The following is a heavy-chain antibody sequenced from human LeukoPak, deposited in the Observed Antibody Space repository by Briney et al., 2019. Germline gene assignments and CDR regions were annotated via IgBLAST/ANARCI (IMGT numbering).Heavy chain of an antibody. Sequence: SETLSLTYTVCGGAISGYYWGWIRQPPGKGLEWIGYIYYSGTTNYNPSLKSRVTISVDMSKNQFSLNLRSVTAADTAVYYCVKVGTGTVDYWGQGTLVTVSS. J-gene: IGHJ4*02. D-gene: IGHD1-1*01. V-gene: IGHV4-59*01. CDR3: VKVGTGTVDY. CDR2: IYYSGTT. CDR1: GGAISGYY.